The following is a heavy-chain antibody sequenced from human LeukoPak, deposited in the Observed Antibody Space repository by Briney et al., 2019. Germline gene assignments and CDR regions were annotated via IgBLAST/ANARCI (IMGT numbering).Heavy chain of an antibody. CDR2: IYTSGST. CDR1: GGSISSYY. CDR3: ARDRGATVTTGNWFDP. J-gene: IGHJ5*02. D-gene: IGHD4-17*01. V-gene: IGHV4-4*07. Sequence: SETLSLTCTVSGGSISSYYWSWIRQPAGKGLEWIGRIYTSGSTNYNPSLKSRVTMSVDTSKNQFSLKLSSVTAADTAVYYCARDRGATVTTGNWFDPWGQGTLVTVSS.